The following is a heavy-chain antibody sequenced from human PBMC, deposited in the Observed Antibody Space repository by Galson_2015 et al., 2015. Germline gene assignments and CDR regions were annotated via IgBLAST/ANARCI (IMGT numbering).Heavy chain of an antibody. Sequence: SLRLSCAASGFTFSNAWMSWVRQAPGKGLEWVGRIKSKTDGGTTDYAAPVKGRFTISRDDSKNTLYLQMNSLKTEDTAVYYCTTDPEGGSYYLDAFDIWGQGTMVTVSS. J-gene: IGHJ3*02. CDR2: IKSKTDGGTT. CDR3: TTDPEGGSYYLDAFDI. D-gene: IGHD1-26*01. V-gene: IGHV3-15*01. CDR1: GFTFSNAW.